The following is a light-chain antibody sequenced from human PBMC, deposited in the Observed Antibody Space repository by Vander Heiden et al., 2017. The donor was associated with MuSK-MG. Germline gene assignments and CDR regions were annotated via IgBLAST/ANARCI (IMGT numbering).Light chain of an antibody. Sequence: DIQMTQSPSTLSASVGDRVTITCRASQSISSWLAWYQQKPGKAPKLLIYKASSLESGVPSRFRGSGSGTEFTLTISSLQPDDFATYYCQQDYNYPLGFGGGTKVEIK. J-gene: IGKJ4*01. V-gene: IGKV1-5*03. CDR1: QSISSW. CDR2: KAS. CDR3: QQDYNYPLG.